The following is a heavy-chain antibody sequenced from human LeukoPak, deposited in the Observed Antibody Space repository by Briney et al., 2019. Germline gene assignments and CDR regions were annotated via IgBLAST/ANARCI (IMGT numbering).Heavy chain of an antibody. CDR3: ARALAYNQGAFDI. J-gene: IGHJ3*02. D-gene: IGHD1-1*01. V-gene: IGHV3-21*01. CDR2: ISLGVTYR. Sequence: TGGSLRLSCAASGFTFNSYTMFWVRQAPGKGLEWVATISLGVTYRNYADSVRGRFTISRDNAKNSLYLQMDSLRAEDTAVYYCARALAYNQGAFDIWGQGTMVAVSS. CDR1: GFTFNSYT.